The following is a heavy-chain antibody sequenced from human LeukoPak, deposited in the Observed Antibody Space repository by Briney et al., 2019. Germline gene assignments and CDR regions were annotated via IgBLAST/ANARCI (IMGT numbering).Heavy chain of an antibody. D-gene: IGHD2-2*01. Sequence: ASVKVSCKASGGTSSSYAISWVRQAPGQGLEWMGGIIPIFGTANYAQKFQGRVTITTDESTSTAYMELSSLRSEDTAVYYCARVSGDIVVVPAPNDAFDIWGQGTMVTVSS. CDR2: IIPIFGTA. CDR3: ARVSGDIVVVPAPNDAFDI. J-gene: IGHJ3*02. CDR1: GGTSSSYA. V-gene: IGHV1-69*05.